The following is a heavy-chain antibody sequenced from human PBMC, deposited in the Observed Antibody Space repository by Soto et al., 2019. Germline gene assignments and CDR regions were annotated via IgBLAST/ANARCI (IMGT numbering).Heavy chain of an antibody. J-gene: IGHJ6*02. V-gene: IGHV3-66*01. CDR2: IYSGGST. CDR3: ARDQFPYGMDV. CDR1: GFTVSSNY. Sequence: EVQVAESGGGLVQPGGSLRLSCAASGFTVSSNYMSWVRQAPGKGLEWVSLIYSGGSTYYADSVKGRFTIARDKSKNQLYLQMNSLSAEDTAMYLCARDQFPYGMDVWGQGTTVTVSS.